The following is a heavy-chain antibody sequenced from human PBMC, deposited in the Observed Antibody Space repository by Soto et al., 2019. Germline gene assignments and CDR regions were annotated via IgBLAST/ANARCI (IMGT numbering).Heavy chain of an antibody. J-gene: IGHJ6*02. D-gene: IGHD4-4*01. Sequence: PSENLSLTCAVYGGSFSGYYWSWIRQPPGKGLEWIGEINHSGSTNYNPSLKSRVTISVDTSKNQFSLKLSSVTAADTAVYYCARGYSNYEQDHYYCYGMDVWGQGTTVTVSS. CDR2: INHSGST. CDR1: GGSFSGYY. CDR3: ARGYSNYEQDHYYCYGMDV. V-gene: IGHV4-34*01.